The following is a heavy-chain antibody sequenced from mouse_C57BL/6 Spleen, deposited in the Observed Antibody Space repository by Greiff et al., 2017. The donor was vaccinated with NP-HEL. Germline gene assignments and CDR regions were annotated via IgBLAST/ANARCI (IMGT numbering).Heavy chain of an antibody. CDR3: TTGYGSSPYFDY. Sequence: EVQLKESGAELVRPGASVKLSCTASGFNIKDDYMHWVKQRPEQGLEWIGWIDPENGDTEYASKFQGKATITADTSSNTAYLQLSSLTSEDTAVYYCTTGYGSSPYFDYWGQGTTLTVSS. J-gene: IGHJ2*01. D-gene: IGHD1-1*01. V-gene: IGHV14-4*01. CDR1: GFNIKDDY. CDR2: IDPENGDT.